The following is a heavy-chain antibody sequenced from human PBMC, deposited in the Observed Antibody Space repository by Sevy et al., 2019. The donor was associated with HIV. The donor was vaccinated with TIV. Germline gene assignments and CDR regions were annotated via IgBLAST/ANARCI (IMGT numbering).Heavy chain of an antibody. Sequence: SETLSLTCTVSGGSISSSSYYWGWIRQPPGKGLEWIGSIYYSGSTNYNPSLKSRVTISVDTSKNQFSLKLSSVTAADTAVYYCARREAVLRFLEWPPGAFDIWGQGTMVTVSS. CDR2: IYYSGST. CDR3: ARREAVLRFLEWPPGAFDI. V-gene: IGHV4-39*01. D-gene: IGHD3-3*01. CDR1: GGSISSSSYY. J-gene: IGHJ3*02.